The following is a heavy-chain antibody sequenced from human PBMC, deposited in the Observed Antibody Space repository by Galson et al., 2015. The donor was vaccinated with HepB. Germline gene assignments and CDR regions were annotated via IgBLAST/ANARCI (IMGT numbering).Heavy chain of an antibody. Sequence: SLRLSCAASGFTFRTYPMHWVRQAPGKGLEWVAAISYGENYKYYADSVKGRFTISRDNSNNTLFLQMNSLRAEDTAVYYCARDSALGYCRTTTCPSLDYWGQGTLVTVSS. D-gene: IGHD2-2*01. J-gene: IGHJ4*02. CDR3: ARDSALGYCRTTTCPSLDY. V-gene: IGHV3-30*04. CDR2: ISYGENYK. CDR1: GFTFRTYP.